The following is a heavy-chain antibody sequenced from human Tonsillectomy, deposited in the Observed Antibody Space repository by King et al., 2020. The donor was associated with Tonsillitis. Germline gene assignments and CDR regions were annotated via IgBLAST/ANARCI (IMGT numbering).Heavy chain of an antibody. CDR1: GYTFATYD. D-gene: IGHD5-12*01. V-gene: IGHV1-8*01. J-gene: IGHJ4*02. CDR3: ARGWPSPLGHIFAS. CDR2: MNPNSGTT. Sequence: VQLVQSGAEMKKPGASVKVSCKASGYTFATYDINWVRQATGQGLEWMGWMNPNSGTTAYAQTFQGRVTMTSSTSESTAYMELTSLRSNDTAVYFCARGWPSPLGHIFASWGQGTVVTVST.